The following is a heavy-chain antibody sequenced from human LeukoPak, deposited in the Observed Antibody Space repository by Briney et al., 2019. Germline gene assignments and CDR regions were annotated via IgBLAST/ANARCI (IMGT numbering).Heavy chain of an antibody. CDR1: GGSISSSSYY. V-gene: IGHV4-39*07. CDR2: IYYSGST. Sequence: SETLSLTCTVSGGSISSSSYYWGWIRQPPGKGLEWIGSIYYSGSTYYNPSLKSRVTISVDTSKNQFSLKLSSVTAADTAVYYCASLLKWLYYYGSGSPPNGMDVWGQGTTVTVSS. CDR3: ASLLKWLYYYGSGSPPNGMDV. J-gene: IGHJ6*02. D-gene: IGHD3-10*01.